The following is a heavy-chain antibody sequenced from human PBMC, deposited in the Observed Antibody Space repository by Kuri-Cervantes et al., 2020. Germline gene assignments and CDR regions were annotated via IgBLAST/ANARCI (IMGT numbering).Heavy chain of an antibody. D-gene: IGHD6-13*01. J-gene: IGHJ4*02. CDR1: GYTLTELS. V-gene: IGHV1-24*01. CDR3: ARGVGYSSSWSDY. Sequence: ASVKVSFKVSGYTLTELSMHWVRQAPGKGLEWMGGFDPEDGETIYAQKFQGRVTMTTDTSTSTAYMELRSLRSDDTAVYYCARGVGYSSSWSDYWGQGTLVTVSS. CDR2: FDPEDGET.